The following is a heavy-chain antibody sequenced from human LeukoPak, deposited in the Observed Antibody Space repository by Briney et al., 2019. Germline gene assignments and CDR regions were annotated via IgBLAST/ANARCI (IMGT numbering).Heavy chain of an antibody. V-gene: IGHV3-23*01. D-gene: IGHD6-13*01. CDR2: VSGGGGTT. Sequence: PGGSLRLSCAASGFTFTNYAVNWVRQAPGEGLEWVSSVSGGGGTTYFADSVKGRFTISRDNSKNTLYLQMNSLRAEDTAVYYCAKGQQQLGPYWGQGTLVTVSS. CDR1: GFTFTNYA. CDR3: AKGQQQLGPY. J-gene: IGHJ4*02.